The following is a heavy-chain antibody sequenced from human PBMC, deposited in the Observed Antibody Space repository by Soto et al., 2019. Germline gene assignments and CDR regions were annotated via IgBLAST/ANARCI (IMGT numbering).Heavy chain of an antibody. CDR3: ARRYSNYYYYMDV. V-gene: IGHV3-33*01. D-gene: IGHD4-4*01. Sequence: GGSLRLSCAASGFTFSSYGMHWVRQAPGKGLEWVAVIWYDGSNKYYADSVKGRFTISRDNSKNTLYLQMNSLRAEDTAVYYCARRYSNYYYYMDVWGKGTTVTGSS. CDR2: IWYDGSNK. J-gene: IGHJ6*03. CDR1: GFTFSSYG.